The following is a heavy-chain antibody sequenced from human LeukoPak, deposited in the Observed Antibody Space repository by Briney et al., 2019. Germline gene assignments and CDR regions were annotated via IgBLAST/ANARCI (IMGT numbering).Heavy chain of an antibody. D-gene: IGHD6-19*01. J-gene: IGHJ4*02. CDR1: GGSFSGYY. CDR3: AKEVGFISA. CDR2: INHSGST. V-gene: IGHV4-34*01. Sequence: SETLSLTCAVYGGSFSGYYWSWIRQPPGKGLEWIGEINHSGSTNYNPSLKSRVTISVDTSKNQCSLKLNSVTAADTAVYYCAKEVGFISAWGQGTLVTVSS.